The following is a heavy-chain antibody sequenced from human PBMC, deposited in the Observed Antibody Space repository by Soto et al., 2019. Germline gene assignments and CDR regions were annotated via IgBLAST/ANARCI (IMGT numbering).Heavy chain of an antibody. CDR2: ISGSGGRT. J-gene: IGHJ4*02. CDR3: AKTRTGGYSVYAYPGDD. D-gene: IGHD5-12*01. Sequence: EVPLLESGGGLAQPGGSLRLSCAAAGFTFSNYVMTWVRQAPGKGLEGVSGISGSGGRTYYADSVKGRFTISRDNSKNTLYLQMNSLGVEDTAIYYCAKTRTGGYSVYAYPGDDWGQGTQVTVFS. CDR1: GFTFSNYV. V-gene: IGHV3-23*01.